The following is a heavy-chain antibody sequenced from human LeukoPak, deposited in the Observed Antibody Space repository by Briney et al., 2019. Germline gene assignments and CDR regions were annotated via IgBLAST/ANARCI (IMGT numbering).Heavy chain of an antibody. CDR1: GYTFTSYD. J-gene: IGHJ4*02. V-gene: IGHV1-8*01. CDR3: ARRTRYGDYVYFDY. CDR2: MNPNRGNT. Sequence: ASVKVSCKASGYTFTSYDINGVRQATGRGGEGVGWMNPNRGNTGYAQKFQRRVTMTTNTSISTAYMELSSLRSEDTAVYYCARRTRYGDYVYFDYWGQGTLVTVSS. D-gene: IGHD4-17*01.